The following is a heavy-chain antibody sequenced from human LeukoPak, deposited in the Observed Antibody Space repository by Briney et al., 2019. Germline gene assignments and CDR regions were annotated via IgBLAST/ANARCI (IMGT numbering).Heavy chain of an antibody. D-gene: IGHD5-24*01. J-gene: IGHJ3*02. CDR3: ARLAEMATIPSPNDAFDI. CDR1: GGSISSYY. Sequence: SEILSLTCTVSGGSISSYYWSWIRQPPGKGLEWIGYIYYSGSTNYNPSLKSRVTISVDTSKNQFSLKLSSVTAADTAVYYCARLAEMATIPSPNDAFDIWGQGTMVTVSS. V-gene: IGHV4-59*01. CDR2: IYYSGST.